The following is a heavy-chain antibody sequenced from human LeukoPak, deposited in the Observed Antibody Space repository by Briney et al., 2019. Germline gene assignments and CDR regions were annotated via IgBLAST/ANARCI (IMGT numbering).Heavy chain of an antibody. CDR3: ATYLVRTLDY. Sequence: GGSLRLSCAASGFTFSSYSMNWVRQAPGEGLEWVSSISSSSSYIYYADSVKGRFTISRDNAQKSLYLQMNSLRAEDTAIYYCATYLVRTLDYWGQGTLVTVSS. J-gene: IGHJ4*02. D-gene: IGHD1/OR15-1a*01. CDR1: GFTFSSYS. V-gene: IGHV3-21*01. CDR2: ISSSSSYI.